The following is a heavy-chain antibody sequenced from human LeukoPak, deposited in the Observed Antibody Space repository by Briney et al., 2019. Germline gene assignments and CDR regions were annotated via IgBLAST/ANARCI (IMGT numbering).Heavy chain of an antibody. D-gene: IGHD6-6*01. V-gene: IGHV4-31*03. CDR3: ARGPSSSGGFDY. CDR2: IYCSGST. Sequence: SETLSLTCTVSGGSISCGGYYWSLIRQHPGKGLEWIGYIYCSGSTYYNPSLKSRVTISVDTSKNQFSLKLSSVTAADTAVYYCARGPSSSGGFDYWGQGTLVTVSS. CDR1: GGSISCGGYY. J-gene: IGHJ4*02.